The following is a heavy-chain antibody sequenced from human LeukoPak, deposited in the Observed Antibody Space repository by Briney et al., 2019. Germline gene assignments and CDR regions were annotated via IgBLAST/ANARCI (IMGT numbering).Heavy chain of an antibody. J-gene: IGHJ4*02. V-gene: IGHV3-21*01. CDR2: ISSSSNYI. Sequence: GASLRPSCAASGFTFSSYTMNWVRQSPGKGLEWVSSISSSSNYIYYADSLEGRFTISRDNARNSLYLQMNSLRAEDTAVYYCASRHDLIDWGQGTLATVSS. CDR3: ASRHDLID. CDR1: GFTFSSYT. D-gene: IGHD2-21*01.